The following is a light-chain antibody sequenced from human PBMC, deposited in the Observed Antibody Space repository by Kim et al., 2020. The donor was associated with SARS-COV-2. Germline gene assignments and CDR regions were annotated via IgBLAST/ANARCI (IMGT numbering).Light chain of an antibody. Sequence: QSVLTQPTSASGTPGQRVTISCSGSSSNIGSNTVKWYQQLPGTAPQLLIYSNNQRPSGVPDRFSGSKSGTSASLAISGLQSEDEADYYCEAWDDSLNGQVVFGGGTQLTVL. CDR3: EAWDDSLNGQVV. CDR1: SSNIGSNT. J-gene: IGLJ2*01. V-gene: IGLV1-44*01. CDR2: SNN.